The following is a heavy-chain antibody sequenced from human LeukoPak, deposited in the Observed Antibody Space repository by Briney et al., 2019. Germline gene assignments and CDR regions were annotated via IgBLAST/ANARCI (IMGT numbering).Heavy chain of an antibody. CDR2: ISSSSSYI. CDR3: AKEDSRAVDDAFDI. D-gene: IGHD6-19*01. CDR1: GFTFSSYS. V-gene: IGHV3-21*04. J-gene: IGHJ3*02. Sequence: GGSLRLSCAASGFTFSSYSMNWVRQAPGKGLEWVSSISSSSSYIYYADSVKGRFTISRDNAKNLLYLQMNSLRAEDTAVYYCAKEDSRAVDDAFDIWGQGTMVTVSS.